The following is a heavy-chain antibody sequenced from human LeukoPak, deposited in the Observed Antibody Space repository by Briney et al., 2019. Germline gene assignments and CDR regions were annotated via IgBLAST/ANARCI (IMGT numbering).Heavy chain of an antibody. V-gene: IGHV3-23*01. J-gene: IGHJ4*01. CDR1: GFTFSNSA. Sequence: GGSLRLSCAASGFTFSNSAMSWVRQAPGKGLEWVSTLSGSGITTYYADSVKGRFTISRDNSKNTLYLQMNSLRAEDTAVYYCTKGIYSSGWSYFDYWGHGTLVTVSS. D-gene: IGHD6-19*01. CDR2: LSGSGITT. CDR3: TKGIYSSGWSYFDY.